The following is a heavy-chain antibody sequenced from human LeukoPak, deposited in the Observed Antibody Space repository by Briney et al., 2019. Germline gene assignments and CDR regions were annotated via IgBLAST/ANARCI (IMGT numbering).Heavy chain of an antibody. Sequence: SETLSLTCAVYGGSFSGYYWSWIRQPPGKGLEWIGSIYYSGSTYYNPSLKSRVTISVGTSKNQFSLKLSSVTAADTAVYYCTRVLRNDNWFDPWGQGTLVTVSS. CDR3: TRVLRNDNWFDP. J-gene: IGHJ5*02. D-gene: IGHD2-15*01. V-gene: IGHV4-34*01. CDR1: GGSFSGYY. CDR2: IYYSGST.